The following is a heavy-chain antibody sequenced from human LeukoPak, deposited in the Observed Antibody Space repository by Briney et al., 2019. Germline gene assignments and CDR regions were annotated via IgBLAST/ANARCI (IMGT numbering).Heavy chain of an antibody. CDR1: GFTFSSYT. Sequence: GGSLRLSCAASGFTFSSYTMHWVRQAPGKGLEWVAGISYDGSNKYYADSVKGRFTISRDNSKNTMYLQMNSLSPGDTAVYYCAREPSTVTKTLFLRYWGQGTLVTVSS. D-gene: IGHD4-11*01. CDR2: ISYDGSNK. J-gene: IGHJ4*02. V-gene: IGHV3-30*04. CDR3: AREPSTVTKTLFLRY.